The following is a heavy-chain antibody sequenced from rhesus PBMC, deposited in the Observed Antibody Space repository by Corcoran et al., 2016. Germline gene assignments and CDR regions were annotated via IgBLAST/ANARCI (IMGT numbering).Heavy chain of an antibody. CDR3: AGGVYGH. CDR2: RHGSSGDA. V-gene: IGHV4-106*01. Sequence: QLQRQESGPGLVKPSDTLSLTCAVSGGSVSGDYIWSWIRHHPGKRLEWVGYRHGSSGDATYTPSLKNRVTISIDPSKSHFSWRLSSLTAADTAVYYCAGGVYGHWGQGVLVTVSS. D-gene: IGHD4-29*01. CDR1: GGSVSGDYI. J-gene: IGHJ4*01.